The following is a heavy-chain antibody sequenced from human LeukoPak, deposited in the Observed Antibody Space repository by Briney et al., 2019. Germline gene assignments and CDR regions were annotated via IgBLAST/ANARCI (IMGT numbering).Heavy chain of an antibody. D-gene: IGHD2-15*01. Sequence: PGGSLRLSCAASGFTFSSYAMSWVRQAPGKGLVWVSHINSDGSSTTYADSVKGRFTISRDNAKNTLYLQMNSLRAEDTAVYYCVRLGYCSGSRCFGMDVWGQGTTVTVSS. CDR2: INSDGSST. CDR1: GFTFSSYA. CDR3: VRLGYCSGSRCFGMDV. J-gene: IGHJ6*02. V-gene: IGHV3-74*01.